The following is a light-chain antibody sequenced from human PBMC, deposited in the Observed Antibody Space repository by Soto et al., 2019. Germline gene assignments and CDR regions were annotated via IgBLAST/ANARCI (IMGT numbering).Light chain of an antibody. V-gene: IGKV1-33*01. CDR2: DAS. Sequence: DIQMTQSPSSLSASVGDRVSFTCQASQDINNYLNWYQQKPGKAPKLLIYDASKLESGVPSRFRGSGSGTDFTFNISSLQPEDIATYYCQQYDILPPVTFGPGTKVNIK. CDR1: QDINNY. CDR3: QQYDILPPVT. J-gene: IGKJ3*01.